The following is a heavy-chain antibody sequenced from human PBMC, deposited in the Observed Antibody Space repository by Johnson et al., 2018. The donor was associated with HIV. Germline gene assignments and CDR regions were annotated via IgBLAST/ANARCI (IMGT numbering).Heavy chain of an antibody. CDR3: AKDHGDYDFWSGYYTGAFDI. D-gene: IGHD3-3*01. J-gene: IGHJ3*02. V-gene: IGHV3-66*01. Sequence: VQLVESGGGLVKPGGSLRLSCAASGLTVSSNYMSWVRQAPGQGLEWVSFIYSGGTTYYADSVKGRFTIPRDNSKNTLYLQMNSLRAEDTAVYYCAKDHGDYDFWSGYYTGAFDIWGQGTMVTVSS. CDR2: IYSGGTT. CDR1: GLTVSSNY.